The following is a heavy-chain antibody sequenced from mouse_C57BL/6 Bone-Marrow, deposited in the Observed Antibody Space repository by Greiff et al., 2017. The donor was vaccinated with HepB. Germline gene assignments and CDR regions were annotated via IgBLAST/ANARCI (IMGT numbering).Heavy chain of an antibody. CDR2: IDPETGGT. V-gene: IGHV1-15*01. Sequence: QVQLKESGAELVRPGASVTLSCKASGYTFTDYEMHWVKQTPVHGLEWIGAIDPETGGTAYNQKFKGKAILTADKSSSTAYMELRSLTSEDAAVYYCTVDCGGVSGCVDYWGQGTTRTVSS. CDR3: TVDCGGVSGCVDY. J-gene: IGHJ2*01. D-gene: IGHD3-2*02. CDR1: GYTFTDYE.